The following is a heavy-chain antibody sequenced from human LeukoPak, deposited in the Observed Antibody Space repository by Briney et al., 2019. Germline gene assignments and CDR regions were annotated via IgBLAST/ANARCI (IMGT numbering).Heavy chain of an antibody. J-gene: IGHJ4*02. CDR1: GFTFSSYE. V-gene: IGHV3-48*03. D-gene: IGHD3-10*01. CDR3: ARVGVWLVGFDY. CDR2: ISSSGSTI. Sequence: PGGSLRLSCEASGFTFSSYEMNWVRQAPGKGLERVSYISSSGSTIYYADSVKGRFTISRDNAKNSLYLQMNSLRAEDTAVYYCARVGVWLVGFDYWGQGTLVTVSS.